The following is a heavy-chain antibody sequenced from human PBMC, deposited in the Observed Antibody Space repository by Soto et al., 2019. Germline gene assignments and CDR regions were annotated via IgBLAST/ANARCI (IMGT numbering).Heavy chain of an antibody. CDR3: TTSSYDKCVDY. CDR1: GFSFTGSA. CDR2: MRSRANSYAT. D-gene: IGHD3-9*01. J-gene: IGHJ4*02. Sequence: PGGSVRLSCAASGFSFTGSAMHWVRQASGKGLEWVGRMRSRANSYATTYAESVKGRFTISRDDSKNTAYLQMNSLKTEDTTVYYCTTSSYDKCVDYWGQGTLVTVSS. V-gene: IGHV3-73*01.